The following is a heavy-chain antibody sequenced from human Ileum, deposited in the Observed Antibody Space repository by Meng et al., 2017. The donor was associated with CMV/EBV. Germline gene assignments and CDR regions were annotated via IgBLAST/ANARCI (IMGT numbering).Heavy chain of an antibody. Sequence: QLQESGSGRVKPSETLSLTCTVSGDSISSNFWSWIRQPAGKGLEWIGRIYSSGSTFYNPSLNSRVTMSVDTSKNQFSLSLASVTAADTAIYFCAREESVGIAVTGTFDYWGQGILVTVSS. V-gene: IGHV4-4*07. CDR1: GDSISSNF. J-gene: IGHJ4*02. CDR2: IYSSGST. D-gene: IGHD6-19*01. CDR3: AREESVGIAVTGTFDY.